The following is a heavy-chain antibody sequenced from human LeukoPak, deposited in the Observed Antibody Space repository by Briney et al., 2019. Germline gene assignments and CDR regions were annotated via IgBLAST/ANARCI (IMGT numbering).Heavy chain of an antibody. V-gene: IGHV5-51*03. CDR3: ARRYYYDSSGYSGAFDI. D-gene: IGHD3-22*01. J-gene: IGHJ3*02. Sequence: GESLKISCKGSGSSFTSYWIGWVRQMPGKGLEWMGIIYPGDSDTRYSPSFQGQVTISADKSISTAYLQWSSLKASDTAMYYCARRYYYDSSGYSGAFDIWGQGTMVTVSS. CDR2: IYPGDSDT. CDR1: GSSFTSYW.